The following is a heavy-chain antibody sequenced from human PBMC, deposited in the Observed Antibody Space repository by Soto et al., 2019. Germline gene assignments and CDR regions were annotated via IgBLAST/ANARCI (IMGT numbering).Heavy chain of an antibody. CDR1: GGSISSGGYY. Sequence: SETLSLTCTVSGGSISSGGYYWSWIRQHPGKGLEWIGYIYYSGSTYYNPSLKSRVTISVDTSKNQFSLKLSSVTAADTAVYYCARTGDGEDTYFDYWGQGTLVTVSS. J-gene: IGHJ4*02. CDR2: IYYSGST. CDR3: ARTGDGEDTYFDY. D-gene: IGHD7-27*01. V-gene: IGHV4-31*03.